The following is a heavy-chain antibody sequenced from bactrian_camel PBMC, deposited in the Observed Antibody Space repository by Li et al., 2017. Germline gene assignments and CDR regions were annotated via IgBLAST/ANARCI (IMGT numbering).Heavy chain of an antibody. D-gene: IGHD2*01. CDR3: AADVSPSCGTWAIAEFDA. CDR2: IYTGRGYT. Sequence: HVQLVESGGGSVQAGGALKLSCSASGYTHTNRCMGWFRQAPGKEREQVAAIYTGRGYTYYDDSVRDRFTISEDNAKNEMYLQMNSLTPEDTAVYYCAADVSPSCGTWAIAEFDAWGQGTQVTVS. V-gene: IGHV3S54*01. J-gene: IGHJ6*01. CDR1: GYTHTNRC.